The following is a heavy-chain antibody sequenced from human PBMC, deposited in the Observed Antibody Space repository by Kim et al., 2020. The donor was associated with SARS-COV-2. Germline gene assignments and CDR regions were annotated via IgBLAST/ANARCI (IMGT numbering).Heavy chain of an antibody. Sequence: GGSLGLSCAASGFTFSSYGMHWVRQAPGKGLEWVAVISYDGSNKYYADSVKGRFTISRDNSKNTLYLQMNSLRAEDTAVYYCAKTQGGTTYYYYYYGMDVWGQGTTVTVSS. J-gene: IGHJ6*02. D-gene: IGHD1-1*01. CDR1: GFTFSSYG. CDR2: ISYDGSNK. V-gene: IGHV3-30*18. CDR3: AKTQGGTTYYYYYYGMDV.